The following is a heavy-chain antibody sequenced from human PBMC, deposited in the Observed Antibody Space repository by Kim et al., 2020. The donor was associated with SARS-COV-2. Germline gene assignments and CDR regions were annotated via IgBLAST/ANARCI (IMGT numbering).Heavy chain of an antibody. CDR1: GYTFTSYA. J-gene: IGHJ4*02. CDR2: INAGNGNT. Sequence: ASVKVSCKASGYTFTSYAMHWVRQAPGQRLEWMGWINAGNGNTKYSQKFQGRVTITRDTSASTAYMELSSLRSADTAVYYCATAPVTTNRFDYWGQGTLVPVSS. CDR3: ATAPVTTNRFDY. V-gene: IGHV1-3*01. D-gene: IGHD4-17*01.